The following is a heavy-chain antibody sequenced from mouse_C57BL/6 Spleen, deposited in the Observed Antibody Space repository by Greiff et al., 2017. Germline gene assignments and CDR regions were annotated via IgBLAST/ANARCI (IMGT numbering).Heavy chain of an antibody. CDR3: ALIYYDYDGFAY. D-gene: IGHD2-4*01. CDR1: GYAFSSSW. Sequence: QVQLQQSGPELVKPGASVKISCKASGYAFSSSWMNWVKQRPGKGLEWIGRIYPGDGDTNYNGKFKGKATLTADKSSSTAYMQLSSLTSEDSAVYFCALIYYDYDGFAYWGQGTLVTVSA. V-gene: IGHV1-82*01. CDR2: IYPGDGDT. J-gene: IGHJ3*01.